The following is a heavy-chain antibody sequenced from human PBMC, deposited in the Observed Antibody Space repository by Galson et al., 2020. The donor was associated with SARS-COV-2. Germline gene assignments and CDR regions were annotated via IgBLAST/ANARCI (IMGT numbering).Heavy chain of an antibody. J-gene: IGHJ3*02. V-gene: IGHV3-7*01. Sequence: GESLRLSCAASGFTLSSHRMSWVRQAPGKGLEWLGNLKGDGSEIWCVDPVKGRFTISRDNAKKSLYLQMNSLRVEDTAMYYCAREGNSSLVGGAFEIWGQGTMVTVFS. CDR2: LKGDGSEI. CDR1: GFTLSSHR. D-gene: IGHD6-13*01. CDR3: AREGNSSLVGGAFEI.